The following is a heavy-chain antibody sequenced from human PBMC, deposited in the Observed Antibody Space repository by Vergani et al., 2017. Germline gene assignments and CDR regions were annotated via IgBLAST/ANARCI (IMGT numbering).Heavy chain of an antibody. CDR3: ASDTHSGQRADR. V-gene: IGHV4-59*11. CDR2: IHYSENT. D-gene: IGHD6-19*01. Sequence: QVQLQESGPGLVKSSETLSLTCSVSFDSIRNLYCNWIRQPPGKGLEWIGSIHYSENTNYNPSLKTRVTISVDTSKNRFSLTLTSVTAADPAVYYCASDTHSGQRADRWGQGILVTVTS. J-gene: IGHJ5*02. CDR1: FDSIRNLY.